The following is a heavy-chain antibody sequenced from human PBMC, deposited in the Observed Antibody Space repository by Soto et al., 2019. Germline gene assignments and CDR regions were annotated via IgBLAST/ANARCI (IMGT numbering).Heavy chain of an antibody. V-gene: IGHV3-30*18. D-gene: IGHD6-6*01. CDR1: GFTFSSYG. J-gene: IGHJ4*02. Sequence: GGSLRLSCAASGFTFSSYGMHWVRQAPGKGLELVAVISYDGSNKYYADSVKGRFTISRDNSKNTLYLQMNSLRAEDTAVYYCAKENIAARIGHFDYWGQGTLVTVS. CDR2: ISYDGSNK. CDR3: AKENIAARIGHFDY.